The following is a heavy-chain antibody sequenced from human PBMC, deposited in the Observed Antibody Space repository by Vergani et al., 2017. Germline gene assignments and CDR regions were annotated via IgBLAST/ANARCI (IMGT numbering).Heavy chain of an antibody. CDR1: GGSISSYY. Sequence: QVQLQESGPGLVKPSETLSLTCTVSGGSISSYYWSWIRQPPGKGLEWIGYIYYSGSTNYNPSLKSRVTISVDTSKSQFSLKLSSVTAADTAVYYCARAPSSGYYYFDYWGQGTLVTVSS. V-gene: IGHV4-59*01. CDR2: IYYSGST. CDR3: ARAPSSGYYYFDY. D-gene: IGHD3-22*01. J-gene: IGHJ4*02.